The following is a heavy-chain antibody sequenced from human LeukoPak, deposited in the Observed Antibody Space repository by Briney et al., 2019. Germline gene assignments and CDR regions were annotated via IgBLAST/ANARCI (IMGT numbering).Heavy chain of an antibody. J-gene: IGHJ4*02. CDR3: ARHVRQQLPPKAFDY. V-gene: IGHV4-39*01. D-gene: IGHD6-13*01. CDR2: IYYSGNT. Sequence: PSETLSLTCTVSGGSISSGIYYWGWIRKPPGKGLEWIGSIYYSGNTYHNPSLKSRVTISVDTSKNQLSLKLNSVTAADTAVYYCARHVRQQLPPKAFDYWGQGTLVTVFS. CDR1: GGSISSGIYY.